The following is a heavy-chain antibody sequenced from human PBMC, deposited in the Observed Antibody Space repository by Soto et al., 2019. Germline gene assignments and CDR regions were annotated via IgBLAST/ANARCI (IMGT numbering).Heavy chain of an antibody. J-gene: IGHJ1*01. Sequence: GGPLSPACAPSALPFGRHAMRWVRQVPGKGLEWVSGISANGGRANSADSVKGRFSLSRDNSKNTMFLQMDSLTAEDTAIYYCASWVIALGGTGYSRHWGQGTLVTVSS. CDR3: ASWVIALGGTGYSRH. D-gene: IGHD6-19*01. V-gene: IGHV3-23*01. CDR2: ISANGGRA. CDR1: ALPFGRHA.